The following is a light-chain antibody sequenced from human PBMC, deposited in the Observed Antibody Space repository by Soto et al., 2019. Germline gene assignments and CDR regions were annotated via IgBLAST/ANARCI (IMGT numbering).Light chain of an antibody. CDR1: QSISDW. CDR3: QQYDSYSWT. Sequence: DIQMTQSPSTLSASVGDRVTITCRASQSISDWVAWYQQKPGEAPKLLIFDASSLKSGVPSRFSGSGSGTEFTLTISSLQSDDFGTYYCQQYDSYSWTFGQGTKVDI. V-gene: IGKV1-5*01. CDR2: DAS. J-gene: IGKJ1*01.